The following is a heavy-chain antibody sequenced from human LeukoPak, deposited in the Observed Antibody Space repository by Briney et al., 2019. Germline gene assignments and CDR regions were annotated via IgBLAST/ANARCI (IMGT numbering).Heavy chain of an antibody. D-gene: IGHD3-22*01. J-gene: IGHJ4*02. CDR2: ISAYNGNT. Sequence: ASVKVSCKASGYTFTSYGISWVRQAPGQGLEWMGWISAYNGNTNYAQKLQGRVTMTTDTSTSTAYMELRSLRSDDTAVYYCARRIVAVTTGPHFDYWGQGTLVTVSS. CDR1: GYTFTSYG. CDR3: ARRIVAVTTGPHFDY. V-gene: IGHV1-18*01.